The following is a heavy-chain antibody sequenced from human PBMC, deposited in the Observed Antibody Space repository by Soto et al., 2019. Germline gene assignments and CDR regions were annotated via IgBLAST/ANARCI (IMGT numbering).Heavy chain of an antibody. Sequence: LRLSCAASGFTFSSYAMSWVRQAPVKGLDWVSAISGSGGSTYYADSVKGRFTISRDNSKNTLYLQMNSLRAEDTAVYYCAKDVIPPPIWGQGTTVTVSS. J-gene: IGHJ6*02. CDR1: GFTFSSYA. CDR3: AKDVIPPPI. CDR2: ISGSGGST. D-gene: IGHD2-21*01. V-gene: IGHV3-23*01.